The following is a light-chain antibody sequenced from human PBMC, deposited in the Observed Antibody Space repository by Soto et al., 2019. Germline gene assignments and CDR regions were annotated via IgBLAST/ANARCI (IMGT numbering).Light chain of an antibody. V-gene: IGLV2-14*01. CDR1: SSDVGGYNY. Sequence: QSALTQPASVSGSPGQSITISCTGTSSDVGGYNYVSWYQQHPGKAPKLMIYEVRNRPSGVSNRFSGSKSGNTASLTISGLQAEDEADYYCSSYTSISPVVFGGGTKVTVL. CDR3: SSYTSISPVV. J-gene: IGLJ2*01. CDR2: EVR.